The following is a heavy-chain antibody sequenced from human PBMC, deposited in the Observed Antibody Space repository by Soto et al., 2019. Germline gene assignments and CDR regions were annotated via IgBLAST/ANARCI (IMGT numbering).Heavy chain of an antibody. CDR2: INTDGSGT. Sequence: EVQLVESGGGVVQPGGSLRLSCVASGFTFRTYWMPWVRQVAGKGLEWVSHINTDGSGTSYADSVKGRFTISRDNAKNTLYLQMNNLRAEDTALYHCASPTVGGFDRWGEETIVTIYS. D-gene: IGHD3-16*01. J-gene: IGHJ4*02. CDR1: GFTFRTYW. V-gene: IGHV3-74*01. CDR3: ASPTVGGFDR.